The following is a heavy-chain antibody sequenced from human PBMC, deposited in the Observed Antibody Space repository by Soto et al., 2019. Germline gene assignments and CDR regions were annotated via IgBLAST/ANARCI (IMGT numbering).Heavy chain of an antibody. CDR3: ARGDIVATIFYYFDY. CDR2: INAGNGNT. J-gene: IGHJ4*02. V-gene: IGHV1-3*01. Sequence: QVQLVQSGAEVKKPGASVKVSCKASGYTFTSYAMHWVRQAPGQRLEWMGWINAGNGNTKYSQKFPGRVTITRDTSASTAYMELSSLRSEDTAVYYCARGDIVATIFYYFDYWGQGTLVTVSS. D-gene: IGHD5-12*01. CDR1: GYTFTSYA.